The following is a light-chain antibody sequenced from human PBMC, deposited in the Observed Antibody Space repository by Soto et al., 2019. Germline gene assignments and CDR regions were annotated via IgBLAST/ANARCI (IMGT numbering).Light chain of an antibody. CDR1: NSNIGTNN. V-gene: IGLV1-51*01. CDR3: GTWDSSLSVGYV. J-gene: IGLJ1*01. CDR2: DNN. Sequence: QSVLTQPPSVSAAPGQRVTISCSGSNSNIGTNNVSWYQQLPGTAPKLLIYDNNNRPSGIPDRFSGSRSGTSATLDITGLQTGDEAEYYCGTWDSSLSVGYVFGTGTQLTVL.